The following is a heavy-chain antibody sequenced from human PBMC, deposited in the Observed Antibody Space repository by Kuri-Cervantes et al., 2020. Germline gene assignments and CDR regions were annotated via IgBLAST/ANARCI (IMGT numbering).Heavy chain of an antibody. V-gene: IGHV3-33*08. CDR2: IWYDGSNK. Sequence: GESLKISCAASGFTFSSYSMNWVRQAPGKGLEWVAVIWYDGSNKYYADSVKGRFTISRDNSKNTLYLQMNSLRAEDTAVYYCARDWGRAAATTVDYWGQGTLVTDSS. CDR1: GFTFSSYS. CDR3: ARDWGRAAATTVDY. J-gene: IGHJ4*02. D-gene: IGHD6-13*01.